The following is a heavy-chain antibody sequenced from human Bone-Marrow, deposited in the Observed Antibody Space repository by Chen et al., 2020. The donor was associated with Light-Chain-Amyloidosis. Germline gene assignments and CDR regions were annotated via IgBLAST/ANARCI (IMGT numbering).Heavy chain of an antibody. CDR1: GFTFTNYR. Sequence: QVQMVQSGAEVRKPGASVKVSCKTSGFTFTNYRIHWVRQAPGQGLEWMGWINLNSGDTKYAEKYQGRVTLSKDPSTTTSYMELSGLRSDDTALYYCARDFWVAGFTTTNWFDPWGQGTLITVSS. V-gene: IGHV1-2*02. CDR3: ARDFWVAGFTTTNWFDP. J-gene: IGHJ5*02. D-gene: IGHD3-3*01. CDR2: INLNSGDT.